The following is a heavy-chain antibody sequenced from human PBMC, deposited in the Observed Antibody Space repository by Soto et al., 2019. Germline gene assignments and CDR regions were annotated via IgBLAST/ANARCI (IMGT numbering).Heavy chain of an antibody. J-gene: IGHJ6*02. Sequence: QVQLQESGPGLVRPSQTLSLTCTVSGDSISSADYYWSWIRQTPGKVLEWIVHIFYSGTTYYNPSLKSRLTISVDTSKNHFSLRLTSVTAADTAVYYCARDLWVEPELYYYGMDVWGQGPTVTVSS. CDR3: ARDLWVEPELYYYGMDV. D-gene: IGHD1-1*01. CDR1: GDSISSADYY. V-gene: IGHV4-30-4*01. CDR2: IFYSGTT.